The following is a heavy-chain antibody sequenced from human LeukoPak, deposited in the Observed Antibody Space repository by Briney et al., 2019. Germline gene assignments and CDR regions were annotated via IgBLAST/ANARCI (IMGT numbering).Heavy chain of an antibody. D-gene: IGHD6-13*01. CDR3: ARGSSSSSTRVVDY. J-gene: IGHJ4*02. CDR2: ISGSGGST. Sequence: GGSLRLSCAASGFTFSSYGMNWVRQAPGKGLEWVSGISGSGGSTYYADSVKGRFTISRDNAKNTLYLQMNSLRAEDTAVYYCARGSSSSSTRVVDYWGQGTLVTVSS. V-gene: IGHV3-23*01. CDR1: GFTFSSYG.